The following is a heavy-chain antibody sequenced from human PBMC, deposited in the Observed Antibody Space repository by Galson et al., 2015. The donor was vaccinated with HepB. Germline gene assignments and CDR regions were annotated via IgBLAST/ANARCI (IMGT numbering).Heavy chain of an antibody. V-gene: IGHV6-1*01. D-gene: IGHD2-15*01. CDR2: TYYRSKWQN. CDR3: ARRGPRGYCSGGSCGPFDY. CDR1: GDSVSSNLFT. J-gene: IGHJ4*02. Sequence: CAISGDSVSSNLFTWNWIRQSPSRGLEWLGRTYYRSKWQNDYAVSLTSRITINPDTSKNQFSLKLSSVTAADTAVYYCARRGPRGYCSGGSCGPFDYWGQGTLVTVSS.